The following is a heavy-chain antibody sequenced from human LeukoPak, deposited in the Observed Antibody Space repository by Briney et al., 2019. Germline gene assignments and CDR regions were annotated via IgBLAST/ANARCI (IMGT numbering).Heavy chain of an antibody. V-gene: IGHV2-5*01. J-gene: IGHJ4*02. CDR1: GFSLSTSGVG. CDR3: AHPPHGYSYGYFDY. CDR2: IYWNDDK. Sequence: SGPTLVNPTQTLTLTCTFSGFSLSTSGVGVGWIRQPPGKALEWLALIYWNDDKRYSPSLKSRLTITKDTSKNQVVLTMTNMDPVDTATYYCAHPPHGYSYGYFDYWGQGTLVTVSS. D-gene: IGHD5-18*01.